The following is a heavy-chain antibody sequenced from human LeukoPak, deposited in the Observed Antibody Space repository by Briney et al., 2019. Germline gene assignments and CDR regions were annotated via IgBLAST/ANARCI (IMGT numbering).Heavy chain of an antibody. V-gene: IGHV4-34*01. CDR1: GGSFSGYY. Sequence: TSETLSLACAVYGGSFSGYYWSWIRQPPGKGLEWIGEINHSGSTNYNPSLRSRVTISVDTSKNQFSLKLSSVTAADTAVYYCARGRLAVGYMDVWGKGTTVTVSS. D-gene: IGHD6-19*01. J-gene: IGHJ6*03. CDR3: ARGRLAVGYMDV. CDR2: INHSGST.